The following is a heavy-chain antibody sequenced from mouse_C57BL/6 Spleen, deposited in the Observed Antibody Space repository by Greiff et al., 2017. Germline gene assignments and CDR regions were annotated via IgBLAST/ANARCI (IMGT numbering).Heavy chain of an antibody. CDR3: ARGTYYYGSSYAMDY. CDR2: INPNYGTT. V-gene: IGHV1-39*01. J-gene: IGHJ4*01. Sequence: EVHLVESGPELVKPGASVKISCKASGYSFTDYNMNWVKQSNGKSLEWIGVINPNYGTTSYNQKFKGKATLTVDQSSSTAYMQLNSLTSEDSAVYYCARGTYYYGSSYAMDYWGQGTSVTVSS. D-gene: IGHD1-1*01. CDR1: GYSFTDYN.